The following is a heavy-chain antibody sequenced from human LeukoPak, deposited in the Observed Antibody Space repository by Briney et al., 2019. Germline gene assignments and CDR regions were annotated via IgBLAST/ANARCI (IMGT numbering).Heavy chain of an antibody. Sequence: ASVKVSCKASGYTFTGYYMHWVRQAPGQGLEWMGWINPNSGGTNYAQKFQGRVTMTRDTSISTAYMELSRLRSDDTAVYYCARTGDSGNYYFDYWGQGTPVTVSS. CDR1: GYTFTGYY. D-gene: IGHD7-27*01. V-gene: IGHV1-2*02. CDR2: INPNSGGT. J-gene: IGHJ4*02. CDR3: ARTGDSGNYYFDY.